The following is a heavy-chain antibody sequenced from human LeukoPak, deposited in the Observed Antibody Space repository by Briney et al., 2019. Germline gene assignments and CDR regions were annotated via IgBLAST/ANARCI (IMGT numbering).Heavy chain of an antibody. CDR3: ERRSHFGSGRETNV. V-gene: IGHV1-18*01. CDR2: IFGYNGNT. CDR1: GYSFTDYG. Sequence: ASVKVSCKASGYSFTDYGINWVRQAPGQGLEWMGWIFGYNGNTTYAQDFQGRVAMTLDTSTNTAYMEVMSLKPDDTAVYYCERRSHFGSGRETNVWGQGTMVIVSS. J-gene: IGHJ3*01. D-gene: IGHD3-10*01.